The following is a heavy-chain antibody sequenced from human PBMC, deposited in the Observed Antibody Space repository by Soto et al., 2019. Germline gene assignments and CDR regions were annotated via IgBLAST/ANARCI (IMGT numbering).Heavy chain of an antibody. CDR3: ALSFSQTNIDV. CDR1: GYTFTGYY. J-gene: IGHJ6*01. CDR2: INPDSGRT. Sequence: QVQLVQSGPEVGKPGASVKVSCKASGYTFTGYYLHWVRQAPGQGLEWMGYINPDSGRTRYAQKFQGTVTMTRDTSITTAYLELRRLKYDASAIFYCALSFSQTNIDVWGQGTTVIVSS. V-gene: IGHV1-2*02.